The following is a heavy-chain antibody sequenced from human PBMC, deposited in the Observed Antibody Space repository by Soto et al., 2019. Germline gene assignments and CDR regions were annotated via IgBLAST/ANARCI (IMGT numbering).Heavy chain of an antibody. D-gene: IGHD2-15*01. CDR1: GYTFTSYG. J-gene: IGHJ3*02. Sequence: ASVKVSCKASGYTFTSYGISWVRQAPGQGLEWMGWISAYNGNTNYAQKLQGRVTMTTDTSTSTAYMELRSLRSDDTAAYYCARGARDIVVVVAEDDAFDIWGQGTMVTVSS. V-gene: IGHV1-18*01. CDR3: ARGARDIVVVVAEDDAFDI. CDR2: ISAYNGNT.